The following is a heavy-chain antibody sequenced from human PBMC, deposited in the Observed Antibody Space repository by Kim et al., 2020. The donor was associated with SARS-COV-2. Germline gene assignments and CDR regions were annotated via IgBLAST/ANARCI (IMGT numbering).Heavy chain of an antibody. CDR3: ARENDYYDSSGHQSFDY. V-gene: IGHV4-4*07. CDR1: GGSISGYY. Sequence: SETLSLTCTVSGGSISGYYWSWIRQPAGKGLEWIGRLYTSGSTNYNPSLKSRVTMSVATTKNQFSLKLSSVTAADTAVYFCARENDYYDSSGHQSFDYWGQGTLVTLPP. J-gene: IGHJ4*02. CDR2: LYTSGST. D-gene: IGHD3-22*01.